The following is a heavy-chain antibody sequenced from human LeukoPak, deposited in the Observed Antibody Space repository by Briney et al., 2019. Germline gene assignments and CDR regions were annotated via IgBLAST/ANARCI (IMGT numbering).Heavy chain of an antibody. V-gene: IGHV3-21*01. Sequence: GGSLRLSCAASGFTFSDYSMHWVRQAPGKGLEWVSSISSSSTYIYYADSVKGRFTISRDNAKNSLYLQMNGLRAEDTAVYYCARSHGDAVDYWGQGTLVTVSS. CDR3: ARSHGDAVDY. CDR1: GFTFSDYS. D-gene: IGHD4-17*01. CDR2: ISSSSTYI. J-gene: IGHJ4*02.